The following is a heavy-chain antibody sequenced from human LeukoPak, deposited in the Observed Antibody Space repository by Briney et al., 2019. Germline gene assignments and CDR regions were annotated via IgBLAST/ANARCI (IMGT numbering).Heavy chain of an antibody. CDR2: IWYDGSEE. CDR3: ARYGNLKVLDV. D-gene: IGHD1-14*01. J-gene: IGHJ3*01. Sequence: GRSLRLSCAASGFTFSSHGMHWVRQAPGKGLEWVAVIWYDGSEEYYAESVKGRFTISRDNSKNMLYLQIYSLRTEDTALYYCARYGNLKVLDVWGQGTMVTVPS. CDR1: GFTFSSHG. V-gene: IGHV3-33*01.